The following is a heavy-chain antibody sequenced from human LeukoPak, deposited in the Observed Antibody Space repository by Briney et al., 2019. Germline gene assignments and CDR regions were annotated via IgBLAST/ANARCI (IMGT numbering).Heavy chain of an antibody. V-gene: IGHV1-69*13. D-gene: IGHD6-19*01. CDR1: GGTFSSYA. CDR3: ARVLAVAGIPDY. Sequence: ASVKVSCKASGGTFSSYAISWVRQAPGQGLEWMGGIIPIFGTANYAQKFQGRVTITADESTSTAYMELSSLRSEDTAVYYCARVLAVAGIPDYWGQGTLVTVSS. J-gene: IGHJ4*02. CDR2: IIPIFGTA.